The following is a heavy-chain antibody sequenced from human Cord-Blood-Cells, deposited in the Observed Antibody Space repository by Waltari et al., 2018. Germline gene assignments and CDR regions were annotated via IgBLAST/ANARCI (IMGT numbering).Heavy chain of an antibody. D-gene: IGHD1-20*01. CDR1: GFTFSSYA. Sequence: QVQLVESGGGVVQPGRSLRLSCAASGFTFSSYALHWVRQAPGKGLEWVAVISYDGSNKYYADSVKGRFTISRDNSKNTLYLQMNSLRAEDTAVYYCARGITGRNFGYWGQGTLVTVSS. CDR3: ARGITGRNFGY. CDR2: ISYDGSNK. V-gene: IGHV3-30-3*01. J-gene: IGHJ4*02.